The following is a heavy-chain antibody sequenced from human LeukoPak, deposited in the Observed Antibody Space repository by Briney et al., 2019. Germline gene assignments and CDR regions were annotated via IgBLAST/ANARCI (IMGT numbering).Heavy chain of an antibody. D-gene: IGHD6-13*01. CDR1: GDSFTSYW. V-gene: IGHV5-51*01. CDR3: ARRYGSSSKGLWFDP. Sequence: GESLKISCKGSGDSFTSYWIGWVRQMPGKGQEWMGIIYPGDSDTRYSPSFQGQVTISADKSISTAYLQWSSLKASDTAMYYCARRYGSSSKGLWFDPWGQGTLVTVSS. J-gene: IGHJ5*02. CDR2: IYPGDSDT.